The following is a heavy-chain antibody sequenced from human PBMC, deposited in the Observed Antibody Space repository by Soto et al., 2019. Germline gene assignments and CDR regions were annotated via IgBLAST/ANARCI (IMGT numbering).Heavy chain of an antibody. CDR3: AREGGYSYGLGYYYYGMDF. J-gene: IGHJ6*02. V-gene: IGHV1-18*04. CDR2: ISAYNGNT. Sequence: ASVKVSCKASGYTFTNYGISWVRQAPGQGLEWMGWISAYNGNTNYAQKLQGRVTMSTDKSTSTGYMELRSLRSDDTAVYYCAREGGYSYGLGYYYYGMDFWGQGTTVTVSS. D-gene: IGHD5-18*01. CDR1: GYTFTNYG.